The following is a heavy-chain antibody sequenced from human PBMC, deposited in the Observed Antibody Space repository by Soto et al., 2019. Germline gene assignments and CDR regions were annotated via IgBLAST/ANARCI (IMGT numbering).Heavy chain of an antibody. D-gene: IGHD3-3*01. V-gene: IGHV5-51*01. CDR2: MYPGDSDT. Sequence: GESLKISCRGSGYDFNTNWFGWVRQLPGRGLEWVGIMYPGDSDTRYNPSLQGHVTLSVDVTVSTAFLQWRSLETSDTGMYFCARLPRDCNKTSCYYADHWGQGTQVTVSS. CDR3: ARLPRDCNKTSCYYADH. J-gene: IGHJ4*02. CDR1: GYDFNTNW.